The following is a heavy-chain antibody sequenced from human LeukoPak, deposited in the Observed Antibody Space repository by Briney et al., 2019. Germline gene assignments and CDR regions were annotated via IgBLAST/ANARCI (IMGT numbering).Heavy chain of an antibody. D-gene: IGHD1-26*01. J-gene: IGHJ4*02. CDR1: GGSISSSTYY. V-gene: IGHV4-39*01. CDR2: ITYSGST. CDR3: ARQGVGATDC. Sequence: SETLSLTCTVSGGSISSSTYYWAWIRQSPGKGLEWIGSITYSGSTYYNPSLESRVTISVDPSKNQFSLRLISVTAVDTAVYYCARQGVGATDCWGQGTLVTVSS.